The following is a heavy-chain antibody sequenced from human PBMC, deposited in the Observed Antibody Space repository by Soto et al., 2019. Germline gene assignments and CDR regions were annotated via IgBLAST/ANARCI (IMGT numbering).Heavy chain of an antibody. D-gene: IGHD4-17*01. Sequence: TSETLSLTCTVSGGSISSYYWSWIRQPAGKGLEWIGRIYTSGSTNYNPSLKSRVTMSVDTSKNQFSLKLSSVTAADTAVYYCARDSDYGDYGHDAFDIWGQGTMVTVS. CDR1: GGSISSYY. CDR3: ARDSDYGDYGHDAFDI. CDR2: IYTSGST. J-gene: IGHJ3*02. V-gene: IGHV4-4*07.